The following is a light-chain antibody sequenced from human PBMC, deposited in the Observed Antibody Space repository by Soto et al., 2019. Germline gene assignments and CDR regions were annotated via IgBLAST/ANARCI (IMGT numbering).Light chain of an antibody. CDR2: GAS. Sequence: EILMTQSPATLSVSPGERATLSCRASQSVSSRLAWYQQKPGQAPRLLIYGASTRATGIPARFSGSGSGTEFTLTISSLQSEDFAVYYCQQYNNWPPFTFGPGTKVDIK. V-gene: IGKV3-15*01. CDR3: QQYNNWPPFT. J-gene: IGKJ3*01. CDR1: QSVSSR.